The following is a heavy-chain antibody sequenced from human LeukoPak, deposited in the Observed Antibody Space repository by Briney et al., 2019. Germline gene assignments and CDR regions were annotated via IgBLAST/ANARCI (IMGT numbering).Heavy chain of an antibody. CDR2: IIPILGIA. V-gene: IGHV1-69*04. CDR1: GGTFSSYA. CDR3: ARMQVVRGVIITFNYYGMDV. D-gene: IGHD3-10*01. Sequence: ASVKVSCKASGGTFSSYAISWVRQAPGQGLEWMGRIIPILGIANYAQKFQGRVTITADKSTSTAYMELSSLRSEDTAVYYCARMQVVRGVIITFNYYGMDVWGQGTTVTVSS. J-gene: IGHJ6*02.